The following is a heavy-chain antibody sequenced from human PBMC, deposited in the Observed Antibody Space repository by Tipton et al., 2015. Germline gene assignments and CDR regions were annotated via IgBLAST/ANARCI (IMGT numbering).Heavy chain of an antibody. V-gene: IGHV3-23*01. CDR2: ISGSAAIT. J-gene: IGHJ4*02. D-gene: IGHD6-25*01. Sequence: SLRLSCAASGFTFSSYAMSWVRQAPGKGLEWVSGISGSAAITSHSDPVKGRFTISRDNSRNTVYLQMNSLRAEDTAIYYCAKGDYSWGYGSGYFDYWGQGTLVIVSS. CDR3: AKGDYSWGYGSGYFDY. CDR1: GFTFSSYA.